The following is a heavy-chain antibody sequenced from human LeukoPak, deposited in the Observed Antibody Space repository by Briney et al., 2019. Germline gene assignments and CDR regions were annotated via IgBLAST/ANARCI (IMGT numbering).Heavy chain of an antibody. Sequence: PGGSLRLSCAASGFTFNDYAMHWVRQAPGKGLEWVSLISGDGGSTYYADSVKGRFTISRDNSKNSLYLQMNSLRTEDTALYYCAKDMQDDWPQTLNDYWGQGTLVTVSS. CDR2: ISGDGGST. CDR3: AKDMQDDWPQTLNDY. D-gene: IGHD3-9*01. V-gene: IGHV3-43*02. CDR1: GFTFNDYA. J-gene: IGHJ4*02.